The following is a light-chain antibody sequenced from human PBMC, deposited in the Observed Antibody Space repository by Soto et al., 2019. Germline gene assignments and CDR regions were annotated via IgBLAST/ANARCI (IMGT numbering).Light chain of an antibody. Sequence: DIQMTQSPSSLSASVGDRVTITCRASQAIYNYLAWYQQKPGKVPSLLISAASTLQSGVPFRLSGSGSGTDFTLTISSLQNGDGATYYCEKFSAVVTFGGGTKVE. CDR1: QAIYNY. V-gene: IGKV1-27*01. CDR2: AAS. J-gene: IGKJ4*01. CDR3: EKFSAVVT.